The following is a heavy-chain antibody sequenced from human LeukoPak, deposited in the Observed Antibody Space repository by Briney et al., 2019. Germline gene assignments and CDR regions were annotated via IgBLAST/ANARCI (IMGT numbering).Heavy chain of an antibody. CDR2: IRYDGSNK. J-gene: IGHJ4*02. CDR3: LYVRVRGFVH. V-gene: IGHV3-30*02. CDR1: GFTFSSYG. D-gene: IGHD3-10*02. Sequence: GGSLRLSCAASGFTFSSYGMHWVRQAPGKGLEWVAFIRYDGSNKYYADSVKGRFTISRDNSKNTLYLQMNSLRAEDTAVYYCLYVRVRGFVHWGQGTLVTVSS.